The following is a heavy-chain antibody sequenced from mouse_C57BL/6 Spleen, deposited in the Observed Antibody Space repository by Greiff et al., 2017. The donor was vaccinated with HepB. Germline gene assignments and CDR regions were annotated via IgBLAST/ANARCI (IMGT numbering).Heavy chain of an antibody. CDR2: INPNNGGT. D-gene: IGHD1-1*01. CDR1: GYTFTDYY. J-gene: IGHJ2*01. Sequence: EVQLQQSGPELVKPGASVKISCKASGYTFTDYYMNWVKQSHGKSLEWIGDINPNNGGTSYNQKFKGKATLTVDKSSSTAYMELRSLTSEDSAVYYCARDGSSDFDYWGQGTTLTVSS. V-gene: IGHV1-26*01. CDR3: ARDGSSDFDY.